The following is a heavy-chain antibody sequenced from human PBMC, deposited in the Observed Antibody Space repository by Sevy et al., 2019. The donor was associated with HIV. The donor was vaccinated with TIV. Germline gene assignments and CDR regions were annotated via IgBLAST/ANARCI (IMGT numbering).Heavy chain of an antibody. CDR1: GFTFSSYA. D-gene: IGHD3-22*01. CDR2: ISGSGGST. Sequence: GGSLRLSCAASGFTFSSYAMSWVRQAPGKGLEWVSAISGSGGSTYYADSVKGRFTISRDNSKNTLYLQMNSLRAEETAVYYCAKDLGYYDSSGYYFESEYFQHWGQGTLVTVSS. CDR3: AKDLGYYDSSGYYFESEYFQH. V-gene: IGHV3-23*01. J-gene: IGHJ1*01.